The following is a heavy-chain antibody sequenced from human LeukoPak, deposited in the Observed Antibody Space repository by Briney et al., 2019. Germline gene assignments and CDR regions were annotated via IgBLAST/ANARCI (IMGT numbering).Heavy chain of an antibody. V-gene: IGHV3-15*01. CDR2: IKSKTEGGTT. J-gene: IGHJ4*02. D-gene: IGHD1-1*01. CDR3: TTEDWNVFTFDY. Sequence: GGSLRLSCAASGFTFSNAWMSWVRQAPGKGLEWVGRIKSKTEGGTTDYAAPVKGRFTISRDDSKNTLYLQMNSLKTEDTAVYYCTTEDWNVFTFDYWGQGTLVTVSS. CDR1: GFTFSNAW.